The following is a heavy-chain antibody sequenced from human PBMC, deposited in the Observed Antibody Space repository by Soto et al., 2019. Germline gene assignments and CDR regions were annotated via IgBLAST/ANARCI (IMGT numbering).Heavy chain of an antibody. CDR2: INHSGST. CDR1: GGSFSGYY. CDR3: ARGVYNTIFGVVSLDS. D-gene: IGHD3-3*01. Sequence: QVQLQQWGAGLLKPSETLSLTCAVYGGSFSGYYWSWIRQPPGKGLGWIGEINHSGSTNYNPSLKSRVTISVDTSKNQFSLKLSSVTAADTAMYYCARGVYNTIFGVVSLDSWGQGTLVTVSS. J-gene: IGHJ4*02. V-gene: IGHV4-34*01.